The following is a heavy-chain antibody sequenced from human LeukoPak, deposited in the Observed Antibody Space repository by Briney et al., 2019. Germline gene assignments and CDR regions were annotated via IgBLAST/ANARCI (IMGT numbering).Heavy chain of an antibody. V-gene: IGHV3-11*04. CDR1: GFTFGDYY. D-gene: IGHD6-19*01. CDR3: ARDSSGWYHWFDP. J-gene: IGHJ5*02. CDR2: ISSSGRST. Sequence: GGSLRLSCAASGFTFGDYYMSWIRQAPGKGLEWVSYISSSGRSTNYADSVKGRFTISRDNAKNSLYLQMNSLRAEDMAVYYCARDSSGWYHWFDPWGQGTLVTVSS.